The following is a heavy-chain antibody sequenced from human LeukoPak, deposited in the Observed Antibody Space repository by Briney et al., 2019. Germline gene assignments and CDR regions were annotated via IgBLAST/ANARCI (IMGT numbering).Heavy chain of an antibody. D-gene: IGHD3-22*01. V-gene: IGHV4-4*07. CDR3: ARDRYYYDSSGYYSLDY. J-gene: IGHJ4*02. CDR1: GGSISSYY. CDR2: IHTRGST. Sequence: PSETLSLTCTVSGGSISSYYWSWIRQPAGKGLECIGRIHTRGSTNYNPSLKSRVTMSVDTSKNQFSLKLSSVTVADTAVYYCARDRYYYDSSGYYSLDYWGQGTLVTVSS.